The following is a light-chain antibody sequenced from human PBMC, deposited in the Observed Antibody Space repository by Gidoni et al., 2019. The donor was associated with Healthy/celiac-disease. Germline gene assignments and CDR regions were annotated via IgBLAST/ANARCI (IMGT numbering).Light chain of an antibody. CDR2: DAS. Sequence: DIQMTQSPSSLSASVGDRVTITCQASQDISNYLNWYHQKPGKAPKLLIYDASNWETGVPSRFSGSGSGTDFTFTISSLQPEDIATYYCQQYDNLPLTFGGGTKVEIK. V-gene: IGKV1-33*01. J-gene: IGKJ4*01. CDR3: QQYDNLPLT. CDR1: QDISNY.